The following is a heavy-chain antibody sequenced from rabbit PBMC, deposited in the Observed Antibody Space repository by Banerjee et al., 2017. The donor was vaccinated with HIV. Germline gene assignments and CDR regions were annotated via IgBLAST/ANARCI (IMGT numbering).Heavy chain of an antibody. CDR1: GFTLSSDW. CDR2: INTSSGNT. V-gene: IGHV1S45*01. CDR3: ARDLAGVTGWNFGL. Sequence: QLEESGGGLVKPGGTLKLSCKASGFTLSSDWMCWVRQAPGKGLEWIACINTSSGNTVYATWAKGRFTISKTSSTTVTLQMTSLTAADTATYFCARDLAGVTGWNFGLWGQGTLVTVS. D-gene: IGHD4-1*01. J-gene: IGHJ3*01.